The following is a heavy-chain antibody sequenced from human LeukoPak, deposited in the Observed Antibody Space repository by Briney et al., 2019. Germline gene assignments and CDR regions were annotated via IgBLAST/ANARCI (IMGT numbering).Heavy chain of an antibody. Sequence: GASVKVSCKVSGYTLTELSMHWVRQAPGKGLEWMGGFDPEDGETIYAQKFQGRVTMTEDTSTDTAYMELSSLRSEDTAVYYCATGVGATPPGYYYMDVWGKGTTVTVSS. CDR1: GYTLTELS. D-gene: IGHD1-26*01. CDR2: FDPEDGET. CDR3: ATGVGATPPGYYYMDV. J-gene: IGHJ6*03. V-gene: IGHV1-24*01.